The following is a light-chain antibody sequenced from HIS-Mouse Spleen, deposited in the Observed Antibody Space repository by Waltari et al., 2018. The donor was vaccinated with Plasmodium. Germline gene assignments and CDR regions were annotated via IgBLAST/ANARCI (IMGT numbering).Light chain of an antibody. Sequence: DIQMTQSPSSLSASVGESVTITCRASQSISSYLNWYQQKPGKAPKLLIYAASSLQSGVPSRFSGSGSGTDFTLTISSLQPEDFATYYCQQSYSTPPTFGGGTKVEIK. J-gene: IGKJ4*01. V-gene: IGKV1-39*01. CDR1: QSISSY. CDR2: AAS. CDR3: QQSYSTPPT.